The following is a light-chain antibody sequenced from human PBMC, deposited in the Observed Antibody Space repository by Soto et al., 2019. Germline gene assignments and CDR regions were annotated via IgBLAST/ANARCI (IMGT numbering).Light chain of an antibody. J-gene: IGKJ5*01. CDR2: DAS. V-gene: IGKV1-5*01. Sequence: VQVYKSLSSVSASEEDRVTITGRASQTISTWLAGYQHKPGKAPNLLIYDASTLMSGVPSRFSGSGSGTEFTLTISSLQPGDFATYYCQVSESYPLTVCEGTRVEIK. CDR1: QTISTW. CDR3: QVSESYPLT.